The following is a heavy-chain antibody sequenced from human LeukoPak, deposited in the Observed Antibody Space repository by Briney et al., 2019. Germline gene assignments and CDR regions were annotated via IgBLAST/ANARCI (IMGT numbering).Heavy chain of an antibody. CDR3: ARGGAARLHFQN. CDR2: ISGSGGST. Sequence: PGGSLRLSCAASGFTFSYFAMSWVRQAPGKGLEWVSAISGSGGSTYYADSVKGRFTISRDNSKNTLYLQMNSLRAEDTAVYYCARGGAARLHFQNWGQGTLVTVSS. D-gene: IGHD6-6*01. J-gene: IGHJ1*01. V-gene: IGHV3-23*01. CDR1: GFTFSYFA.